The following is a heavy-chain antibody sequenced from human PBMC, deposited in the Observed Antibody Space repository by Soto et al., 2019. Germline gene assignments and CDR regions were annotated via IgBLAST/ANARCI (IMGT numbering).Heavy chain of an antibody. CDR1: GFTFSSYA. J-gene: IGHJ6*02. CDR2: ISGSGGST. Sequence: GSLRLSCAASGFTFSSYAMSWVRQAPGKGLEWVSAISGSGGSTYYADSVKGRFTISRDNSKNTLYLQMNSLRAEDTAVYYCAKDDGSPGSYYYYYGMDVWGQGTTVTVSS. D-gene: IGHD1-26*01. V-gene: IGHV3-23*01. CDR3: AKDDGSPGSYYYYYGMDV.